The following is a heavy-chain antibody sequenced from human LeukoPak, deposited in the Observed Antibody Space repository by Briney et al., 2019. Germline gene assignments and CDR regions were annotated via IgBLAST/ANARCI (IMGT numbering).Heavy chain of an antibody. D-gene: IGHD3-16*01. Sequence: GGSLRLSCAGSGFTFINYDMSWVRQAPGKGLEWVPAITHNGGTTFYADSVKGRFTISRDNSKNTVYLQMNSLRAEDTAVYYCAKHDSRTYDYWGQGTLVTVSS. CDR3: AKHDSRTYDY. CDR1: GFTFINYD. CDR2: ITHNGGTT. V-gene: IGHV3-23*01. J-gene: IGHJ4*02.